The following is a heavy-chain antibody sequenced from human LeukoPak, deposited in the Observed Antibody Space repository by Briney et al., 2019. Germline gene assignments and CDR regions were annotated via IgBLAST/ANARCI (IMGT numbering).Heavy chain of an antibody. CDR3: ARVPYYFDS. J-gene: IGHJ4*02. CDR1: GFTFSAYS. Sequence: GGSLRLSCAASGFTFSAYSMNWVRQAPGKGLEWVSYIRSDSGTIYYADSVKGRFTVSRDNAKDSLYLQMNSLRAEDTAVYYCARVPYYFDSWGQGTLVTVSS. CDR2: IRSDSGTI. V-gene: IGHV3-48*04.